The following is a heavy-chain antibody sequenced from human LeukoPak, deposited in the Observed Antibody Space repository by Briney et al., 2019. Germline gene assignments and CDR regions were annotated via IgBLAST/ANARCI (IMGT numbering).Heavy chain of an antibody. V-gene: IGHV3-74*01. CDR3: ARGPNSNWSGLDF. CDR1: GFSFSGHW. Sequence: GGSLRLSCTASGFSFSGHWMHWARQLPEKGLVRVSRISPTGSTTSYADSVKGRFTVSRDNAKNTLYLQVNNLRAEDTAVYYCARGPNSNWSGLDFWGQGTLLTVSS. CDR2: ISPTGSTT. D-gene: IGHD6-6*01. J-gene: IGHJ4*02.